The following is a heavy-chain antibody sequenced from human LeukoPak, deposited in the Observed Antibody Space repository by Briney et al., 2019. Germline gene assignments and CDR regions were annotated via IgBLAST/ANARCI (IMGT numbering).Heavy chain of an antibody. D-gene: IGHD3-3*01. V-gene: IGHV4-34*12. CDR2: IIHSGGT. CDR1: GGSLSGFY. CDR3: ARRRITIFGVAKWYFDL. J-gene: IGHJ2*01. Sequence: SETLSLTCVVYGGSLSGFYWSWIRQPPGKGLEWLGEIIHSGGTNYNPSLKSRVTISIDTSKSQFSLKLSSVTAADTAVYYCARRRITIFGVAKWYFDLWGRGTLVIVSS.